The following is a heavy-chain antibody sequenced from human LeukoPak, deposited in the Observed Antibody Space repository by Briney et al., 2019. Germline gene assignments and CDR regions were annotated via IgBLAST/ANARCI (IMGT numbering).Heavy chain of an antibody. Sequence: SETLSLTCTVSGGSINSSDYYWGWIRKPPGKGLEWIGSIYHSGSMYASLKSRVTISVYTSKNQFSLKMSSVTAADTAVYYCARHATSSTSGPPYDYWGQGTLVTVSS. J-gene: IGHJ4*02. CDR3: ARHATSSTSGPPYDY. V-gene: IGHV4-39*01. CDR2: IYHSGSM. CDR1: GGSINSSDYY. D-gene: IGHD5-24*01.